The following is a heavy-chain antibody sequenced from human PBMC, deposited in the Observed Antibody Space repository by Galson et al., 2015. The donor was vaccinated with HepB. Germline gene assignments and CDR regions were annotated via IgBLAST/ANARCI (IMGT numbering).Heavy chain of an antibody. Sequence: SVKVSCKASGYTFTGYYMHWVRQAPGQGLEWMGWINPNSGGTNYAQKFQGRVTMTRDTSISTAYMELSRLRSDDTAVYYCARDPPITIFGHPHDAFDIWGQGTMVTVSS. CDR2: INPNSGGT. CDR1: GYTFTGYY. J-gene: IGHJ3*02. V-gene: IGHV1-2*02. CDR3: ARDPPITIFGHPHDAFDI. D-gene: IGHD3-3*01.